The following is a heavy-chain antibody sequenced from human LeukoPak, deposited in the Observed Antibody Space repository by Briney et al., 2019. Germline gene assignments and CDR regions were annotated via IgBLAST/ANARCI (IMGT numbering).Heavy chain of an antibody. Sequence: GGSLRLSCAASGFTVSSNYMSWVRQAPGKGLEWVSVIYSGGSTFYADSVKGRFSISRDNSKNTLYLQMNSLRAEDTAVYYCATATYGSGSYYSDYWGQGTLVTVSS. CDR1: GFTVSSNY. V-gene: IGHV3-53*01. CDR2: IYSGGST. J-gene: IGHJ4*02. CDR3: ATATYGSGSYYSDY. D-gene: IGHD3-10*01.